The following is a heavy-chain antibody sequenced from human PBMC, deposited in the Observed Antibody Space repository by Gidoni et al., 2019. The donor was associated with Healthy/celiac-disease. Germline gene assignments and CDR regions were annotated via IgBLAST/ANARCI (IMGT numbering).Heavy chain of an antibody. CDR1: GFTFSNAW. D-gene: IGHD1-26*01. CDR2: IKSKTDGGTT. V-gene: IGHV3-15*01. J-gene: IGHJ4*02. CDR3: TTDHWMREPDV. Sequence: EVQLVEPGGGLVQSGVSLTPFCAASGFTFSNAWMSWVRQAPGKGLEWVGRIKSKTDGGTTDDAAPVKGRFTISRDDSKNTLYLQMNSLKTEDTGVYYCTTDHWMREPDVWGQGTLVTVSS.